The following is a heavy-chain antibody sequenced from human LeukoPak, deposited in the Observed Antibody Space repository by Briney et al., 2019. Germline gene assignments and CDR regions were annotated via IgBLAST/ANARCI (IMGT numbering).Heavy chain of an antibody. V-gene: IGHV4-4*07. J-gene: IGHJ4*02. Sequence: PSETLSLTCTVSGGSISSYYWSWIRQPAGKGLEWIGRIYTSGSTNYNPSLKSRVTMSVDTSKNQFSLKLSSVTAADTAVYYCARHEDKSIAARPPDYWGQGTLVTVSS. CDR2: IYTSGST. CDR1: GGSISSYY. CDR3: ARHEDKSIAARPPDY. D-gene: IGHD6-6*01.